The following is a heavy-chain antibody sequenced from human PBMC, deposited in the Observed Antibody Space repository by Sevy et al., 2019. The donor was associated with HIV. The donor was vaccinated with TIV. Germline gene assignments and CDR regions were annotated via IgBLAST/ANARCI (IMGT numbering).Heavy chain of an antibody. CDR2: INYSGST. Sequence: SETLSLTCTVSGGSITNNNYYWGWIRQSPGKGLEWIGTINYSGSTDYNPSLKSRVTVSVDTSKNQISLRLSSVTAADTAVYYCARHSLFPIFGVVIDPKMYYFDYWGQGTLVTVSS. J-gene: IGHJ4*02. CDR1: GGSITNNNYY. D-gene: IGHD3-3*01. V-gene: IGHV4-39*01. CDR3: ARHSLFPIFGVVIDPKMYYFDY.